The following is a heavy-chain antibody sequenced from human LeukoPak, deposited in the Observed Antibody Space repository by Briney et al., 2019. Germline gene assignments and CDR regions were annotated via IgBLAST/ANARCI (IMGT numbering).Heavy chain of an antibody. J-gene: IGHJ1*01. CDR3: ARAGSFRAEYFQH. D-gene: IGHD2/OR15-2a*01. Sequence: GASVKVSCKASGYTFTGYYMHWVRQAPGQGLEWMGWINPNSGGTNYAQKFQGRVTMTRDTSISTAYMELSSLRSEDTAVYYCARAGSFRAEYFQHWGQGTLVAVSS. CDR2: INPNSGGT. CDR1: GYTFTGYY. V-gene: IGHV1-2*02.